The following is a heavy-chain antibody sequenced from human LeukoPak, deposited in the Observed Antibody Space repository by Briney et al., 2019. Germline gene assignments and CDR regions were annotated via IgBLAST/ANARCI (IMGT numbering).Heavy chain of an antibody. CDR2: INPNSGGT. Sequence: ASVKVSCKASGGTFSSYAISWVRQAPGQGLEWMGWINPNSGGTNYAQKFQGRVTMTRDTSISTAYMELSRLRSDDTAVYYCARADYTGWGGYNWFDPWGQGTLVTVSS. CDR1: GGTFSSYA. J-gene: IGHJ5*02. CDR3: ARADYTGWGGYNWFDP. D-gene: IGHD5-12*01. V-gene: IGHV1-2*02.